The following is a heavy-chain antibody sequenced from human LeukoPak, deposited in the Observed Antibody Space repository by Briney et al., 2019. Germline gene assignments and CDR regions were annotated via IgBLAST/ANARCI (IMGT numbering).Heavy chain of an antibody. CDR2: IHHSGST. D-gene: IGHD6-13*01. Sequence: SETLSLTCAVYGGSVRDNYWSWIRQPPGRGLEWIGEIHHSGSTKYNPSLKSRVTISLDTSKNQFSLKLNSMTAADTAVYYCAGHVSAAAGGRWGQGTLVTVSS. CDR1: GGSVRDNY. CDR3: AGHVSAAAGGR. V-gene: IGHV4-34*01. J-gene: IGHJ4*02.